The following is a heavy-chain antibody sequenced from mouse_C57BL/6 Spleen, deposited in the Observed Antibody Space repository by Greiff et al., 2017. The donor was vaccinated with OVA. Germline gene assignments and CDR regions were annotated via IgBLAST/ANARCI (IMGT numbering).Heavy chain of an antibody. Sequence: EVKVVESGGDLVKPGGSLKLSCAASGFTFSSYGMSWVRQTPDKRLEWVATISSGGSYTYYPDSVKGRFTISRDNAKNTLYLQMSSLKSEDTAMYYCARHLYYGSSPHWYFDVWGTGTTVTVSS. CDR3: ARHLYYGSSPHWYFDV. J-gene: IGHJ1*03. V-gene: IGHV5-6*01. CDR2: ISSGGSYT. D-gene: IGHD1-1*01. CDR1: GFTFSSYG.